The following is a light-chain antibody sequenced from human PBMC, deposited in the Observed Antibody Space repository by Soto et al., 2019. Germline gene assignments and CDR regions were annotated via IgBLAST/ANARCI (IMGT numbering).Light chain of an antibody. V-gene: IGKV3-20*01. CDR1: QSVASSY. Sequence: EIVLTHSPGTLSLSPGERATLSCRASQSVASSYLTWYQQKPGQAPRLLIYGASSRAAGIPDRFSGSGSGTDFTLTINRLEPEDFAVYYCQQYGTSLSWTFGQGTKVDIK. J-gene: IGKJ1*01. CDR2: GAS. CDR3: QQYGTSLSWT.